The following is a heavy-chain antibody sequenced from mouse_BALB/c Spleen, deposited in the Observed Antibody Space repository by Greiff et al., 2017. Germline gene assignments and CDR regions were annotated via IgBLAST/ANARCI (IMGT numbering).Heavy chain of an antibody. CDR2: ISSGGGST. D-gene: IGHD2-1*01. J-gene: IGHJ1*01. CDR3: ARHYGNYGWYFDV. V-gene: IGHV5-12-1*01. Sequence: EVKLVESGGGLVKPGGSLKLSCAASGFAFSSYDMSWVRQTPEKRLEWVAYISSGGGSTYYPDTVKGRFTISRDNAKNTLYLQMSSLKSEDTAMYYCARHYGNYGWYFDVWGAGTTVTVSS. CDR1: GFAFSSYD.